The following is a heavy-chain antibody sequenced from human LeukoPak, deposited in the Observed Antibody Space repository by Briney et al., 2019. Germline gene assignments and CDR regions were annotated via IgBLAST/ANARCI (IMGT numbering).Heavy chain of an antibody. V-gene: IGHV3-23*01. J-gene: IGHJ4*02. CDR3: PKTSRANSGYDSPFHY. CDR1: GFTFSTYA. D-gene: IGHD5-12*01. Sequence: GGSLRLSCAASGFTFSTYAMTWVRQAPGKGLEWVSTVRGSGTDTYYADSVKGRFTISRDNSKNTLYLQMNSLRAEDTAIYYCPKTSRANSGYDSPFHYWGQGTLVTVSS. CDR2: VRGSGTDT.